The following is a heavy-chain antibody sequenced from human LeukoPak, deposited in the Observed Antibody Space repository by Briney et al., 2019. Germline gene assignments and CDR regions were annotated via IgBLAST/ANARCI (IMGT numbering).Heavy chain of an antibody. Sequence: PSQTLSLTCTVSGGSISSGSYYWSWMRQPAGKGLEWIGRSYTSGSTNYNPSLKGRVTISVDASKNQFSLKLSSVTAADTAVYYCARVAYYYDSSGSLGYWGQGTLVTVSS. CDR2: SYTSGST. CDR3: ARVAYYYDSSGSLGY. J-gene: IGHJ4*02. V-gene: IGHV4-61*02. D-gene: IGHD3-22*01. CDR1: GGSISSGSYY.